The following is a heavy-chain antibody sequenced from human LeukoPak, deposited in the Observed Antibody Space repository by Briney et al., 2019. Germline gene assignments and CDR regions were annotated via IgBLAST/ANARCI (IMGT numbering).Heavy chain of an antibody. CDR1: GFTFSNAW. J-gene: IGHJ5*02. CDR3: TTASAIFGVLIANDP. V-gene: IGHV3-15*01. CDR2: IKSKVDGGTT. D-gene: IGHD3-3*01. Sequence: GGSLRLSCAASGFTFSNAWMSWVRQAPGKGLEWVGRIKSKVDGGTTDYAAPVKGRFTIPRDDSKNTVYLQMNSLKAEDTAVYYCTTASAIFGVLIANDPWGQGTLVTVSS.